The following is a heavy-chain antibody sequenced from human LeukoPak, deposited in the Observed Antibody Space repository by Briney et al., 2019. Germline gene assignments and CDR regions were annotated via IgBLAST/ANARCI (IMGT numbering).Heavy chain of an antibody. V-gene: IGHV3-30*02. CDR3: ARNPVDP. CDR1: GFTLSCCG. CDR2: IRYDGSNK. Sequence: GGSLRLSCAASGFTLSCCGMHWVRQAPGKGLEWVAFIRYDGSNKYYADSVKGRFTISRDNAKKLLYLQMNSLRGEDTAMYYCARNPVDPWGQGTLVTVSS. J-gene: IGHJ5*02.